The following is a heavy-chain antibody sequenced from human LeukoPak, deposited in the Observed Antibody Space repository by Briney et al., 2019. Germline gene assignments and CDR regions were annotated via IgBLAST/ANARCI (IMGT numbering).Heavy chain of an antibody. CDR1: GFTFSSYE. D-gene: IGHD3-9*01. J-gene: IGHJ4*02. V-gene: IGHV3-48*03. CDR2: ISSDGASI. CDR3: ARGKNGVGGYDILIDY. Sequence: GGSLRLSCAASGFTFSSYELNWVRQAPGKGLEWVSYISSDGASIYYADSVKGRFTISRDNAQNSLFLQMDSLRDEDTSIYYCARGKNGVGGYDILIDYWGQGTLVTVSS.